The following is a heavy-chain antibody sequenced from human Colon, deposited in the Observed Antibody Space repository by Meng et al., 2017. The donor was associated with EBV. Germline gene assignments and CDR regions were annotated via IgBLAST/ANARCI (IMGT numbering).Heavy chain of an antibody. Sequence: QVRLQVVDPALAQPSQTLSLTCTVSGGSINSGDYYWSWIRQPPGKGLEWIGYIYYTGSTYYNPSLKSRVTISMDTSKNQFSLRLSSVTAADTAVYYCARNYYFDYWGQGTLVTVSS. V-gene: IGHV4-30-4*01. CDR3: ARNYYFDY. J-gene: IGHJ4*02. CDR2: IYYTGST. CDR1: GGSINSGDYY.